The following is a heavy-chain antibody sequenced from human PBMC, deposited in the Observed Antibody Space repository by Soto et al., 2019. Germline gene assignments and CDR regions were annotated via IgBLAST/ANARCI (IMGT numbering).Heavy chain of an antibody. CDR2: IIPILGIA. CDR3: ARAPKPYCSGGSCYYFDY. V-gene: IGHV1-69*02. J-gene: IGHJ4*02. D-gene: IGHD2-15*01. Sequence: ASVKVSCKASGGTFSSYTISWVRQAPGQGLEWMGRIIPILGIANYAQKFQGRVTITADKSTSTAYMELSSLRSEDTAVYYCARAPKPYCSGGSCYYFDYWGQGTLVTVSS. CDR1: GGTFSSYT.